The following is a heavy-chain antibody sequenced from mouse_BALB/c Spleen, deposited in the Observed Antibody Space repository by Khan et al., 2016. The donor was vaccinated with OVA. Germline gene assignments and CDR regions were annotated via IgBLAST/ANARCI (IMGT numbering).Heavy chain of an antibody. J-gene: IGHJ1*01. CDR1: GYTFTEYT. D-gene: IGHD1-2*01. CDR2: FNPNNGVT. CDR3: TRRDYYAYYWFFDV. V-gene: IGHV1-18*01. Sequence: EVQLQQSGPELVKPGASVRISCKTSGYTFTEYTMHWVKQSHGKSLEWLGGFNPNNGVTSYNQKFKGKATLTVDKYSSTAYMELRSLTSEDSAVYYCTRRDYYAYYWFFDVWGAGTTVTVSS.